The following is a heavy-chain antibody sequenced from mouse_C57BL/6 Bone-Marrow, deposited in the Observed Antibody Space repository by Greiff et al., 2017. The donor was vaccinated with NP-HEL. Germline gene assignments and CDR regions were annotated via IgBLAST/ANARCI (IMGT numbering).Heavy chain of an antibody. CDR3: TRSYYGNYTYAMDD. D-gene: IGHD2-10*01. V-gene: IGHV5-9-1*02. Sequence: EVKLVESGEGLVKPGGSLKLSCAASGFTFSSYAMSWVRQTPEKRLEWVAYISSGGDYIYYADTVKGRFTISRDNARNTLYLQMSSLKSEDTAMYYCTRSYYGNYTYAMDDWGQGTSVTVSS. J-gene: IGHJ4*01. CDR2: ISSGGDYI. CDR1: GFTFSSYA.